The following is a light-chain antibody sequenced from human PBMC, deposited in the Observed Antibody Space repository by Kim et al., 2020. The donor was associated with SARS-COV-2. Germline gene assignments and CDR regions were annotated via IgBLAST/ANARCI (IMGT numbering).Light chain of an antibody. J-gene: IGKJ4*01. CDR1: QRITTY. Sequence: DIQMTQSPSSLSASVGDRVTITCRASQRITTYLNWYQQKPGKAPKLLIYGASSLQSGVPSRFSGSGSGTDFTLTISSLQPEDFATYYCQQSYTTPLTFGGGTKLVI. CDR3: QQSYTTPLT. CDR2: GAS. V-gene: IGKV1-39*01.